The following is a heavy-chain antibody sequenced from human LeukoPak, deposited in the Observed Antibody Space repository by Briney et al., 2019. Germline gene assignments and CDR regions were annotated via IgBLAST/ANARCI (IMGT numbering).Heavy chain of an antibody. J-gene: IGHJ4*02. V-gene: IGHV3-73*01. CDR2: IRSKANNYAT. D-gene: IGHD3-22*01. CDR3: TRLAYDSPADY. Sequence: GGSLRLSCAASGFTFSDSSIHWVRQASGKGLEWVGRIRSKANNYATAFAASVKGWFTISRDDSKNTAYLQMSSLRTEDTAVYYCTRLAYDSPADYWGQGTLVTVSS. CDR1: GFTFSDSS.